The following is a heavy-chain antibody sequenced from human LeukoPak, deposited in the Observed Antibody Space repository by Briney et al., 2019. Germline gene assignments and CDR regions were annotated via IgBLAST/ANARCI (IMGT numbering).Heavy chain of an antibody. CDR1: GFIFSSYW. V-gene: IGHV3-7*01. CDR3: ARDQGWLQFDY. D-gene: IGHD5-24*01. J-gene: IGHJ4*02. Sequence: TGGSLRLSCAASGFIFSSYWMSWVRQAPGKGLEWVANIKQDGSDKYYVDSVKGRFTISRDNAKNSLYLQMNSLRAEDTAVYYCARDQGWLQFDYWGQGALATVSA. CDR2: IKQDGSDK.